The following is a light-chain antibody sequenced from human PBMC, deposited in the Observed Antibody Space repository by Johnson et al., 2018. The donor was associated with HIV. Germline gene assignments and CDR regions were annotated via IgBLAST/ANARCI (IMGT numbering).Light chain of an antibody. Sequence: QSMLTQPPSVSAAPGQKVTISCSGSSSNIGNNYVSWYQQLPGTAPKLLIYENNKRPSGIPDRFSGSKSGTSATLGITGLQTGDEADYYCGTWDSSLIAGLYVFGTGTKVTVL. CDR2: ENN. V-gene: IGLV1-51*02. J-gene: IGLJ1*01. CDR3: GTWDSSLIAGLYV. CDR1: SSNIGNNY.